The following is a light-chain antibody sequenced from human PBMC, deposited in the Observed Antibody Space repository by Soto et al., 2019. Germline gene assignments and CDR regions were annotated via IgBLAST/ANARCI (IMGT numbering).Light chain of an antibody. J-gene: IGKJ4*01. V-gene: IGKV1-33*01. CDR2: DAS. CDR3: QQYDNLLSLT. CDR1: QDIRNY. Sequence: DIQMTQSPSSLSASVGDRVTITCQASQDIRNYLNWYQQKPGKAPKLLIYDASNLETGVPSRFSGSGFGTDFTFAISSLQPEDIVTYYCQQYDNLLSLTFGGGTKVEIK.